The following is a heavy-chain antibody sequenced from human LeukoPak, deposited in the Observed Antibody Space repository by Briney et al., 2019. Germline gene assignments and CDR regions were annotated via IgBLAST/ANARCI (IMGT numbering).Heavy chain of an antibody. CDR1: EGTFSSYA. CDR2: IIPIFGST. J-gene: IGHJ6*03. D-gene: IGHD3-10*01. Sequence: ASVKVSCKASEGTFSSYAITWVRQAPGQGLEWMGGIIPIFGSTNYAQKLLGRVTIPTDESTSTAYMELSSLRSEDTAVYYCARDRRVGEAAYYYYMDVWGKGTTVTVSS. V-gene: IGHV1-69*05. CDR3: ARDRRVGEAAYYYYMDV.